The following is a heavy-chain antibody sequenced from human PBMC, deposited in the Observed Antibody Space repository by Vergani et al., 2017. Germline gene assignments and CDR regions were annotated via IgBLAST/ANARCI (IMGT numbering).Heavy chain of an antibody. J-gene: IGHJ4*02. CDR2: IIPIFGTA. CDR1: GGTFSSYA. Sequence: QVQLVQSGAEVKKPGSSVKVSCKASGGTFSSYAISWVRQAPGQGLEWMGGIIPIFGTANYAQKFQGRVTITADESTRTAYMGLSRLRSEDTAVYYCAREATILSFGYYFEYWGQGTLVTVSS. D-gene: IGHD5-24*01. CDR3: AREATILSFGYYFEY. V-gene: IGHV1-69*01.